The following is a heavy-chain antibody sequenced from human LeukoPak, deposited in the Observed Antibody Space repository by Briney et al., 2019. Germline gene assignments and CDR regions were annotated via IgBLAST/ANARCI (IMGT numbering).Heavy chain of an antibody. CDR3: ARVGHYYGSGSYSVVFDY. CDR1: GGSISSHY. CDR2: IYYSGST. V-gene: IGHV4-59*11. J-gene: IGHJ4*02. D-gene: IGHD3-10*01. Sequence: SETLSLTCTVSGGSISSHYWSWIRQPPGKGLEWIGYIYYSGSTNYNPSLKSRVTISVDTSKNQFSLKLSSVTAADTAVYYCARVGHYYGSGSYSVVFDYWGQGTLVTVSS.